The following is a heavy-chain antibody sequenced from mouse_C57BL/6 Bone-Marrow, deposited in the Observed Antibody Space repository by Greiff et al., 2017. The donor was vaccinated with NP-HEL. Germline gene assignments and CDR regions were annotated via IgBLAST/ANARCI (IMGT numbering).Heavy chain of an antibody. CDR3: TTGAAQATDFDY. Sequence: VQMKQSGAELVRPGASVKLSCTASGFNIKDDYMHWVKQRPEQGLEWIGWIDPENGDTEYASKFQGKATITADTSSNTAYLQLSSLTSEDTAVYYCTTGAAQATDFDYWGQGTTLTVSS. V-gene: IGHV14-4*01. J-gene: IGHJ2*01. CDR2: IDPENGDT. CDR1: GFNIKDDY. D-gene: IGHD3-2*02.